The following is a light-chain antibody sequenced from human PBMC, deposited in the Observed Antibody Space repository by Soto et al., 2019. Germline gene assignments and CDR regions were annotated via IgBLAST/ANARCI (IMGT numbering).Light chain of an antibody. V-gene: IGLV4-69*01. Sequence: QPVLTQSPSASASLGASVKLTCTLSSGHSSYAIAWHQQQPEKGPRYLMKLNSDGSHSKGDGIPDRFSGSSSGAERYLTIHSLQSEDEADYSCQTWGTGIVVFGGGTKVTVL. J-gene: IGLJ2*01. CDR2: LNSDGSH. CDR3: QTWGTGIVV. CDR1: SGHSSYA.